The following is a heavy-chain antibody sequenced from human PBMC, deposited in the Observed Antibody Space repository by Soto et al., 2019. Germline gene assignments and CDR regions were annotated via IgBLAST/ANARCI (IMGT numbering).Heavy chain of an antibody. J-gene: IGHJ5*02. CDR1: GGTFSSYA. D-gene: IGHD3-22*01. Sequence: SVKVSCKASGGTFSSYAITWVRQAPGQGLEWMGGIIPIFGTANYAQKFQGRVTITADESTSTAYMELSSLRSEDTAMYYCARDRGPSSGYYPYWFDHWGQGTLVTVSA. CDR2: IIPIFGTA. CDR3: ARDRGPSSGYYPYWFDH. V-gene: IGHV1-69*13.